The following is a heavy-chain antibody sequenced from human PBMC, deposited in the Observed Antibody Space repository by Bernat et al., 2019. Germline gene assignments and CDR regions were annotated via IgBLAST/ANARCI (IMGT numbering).Heavy chain of an antibody. CDR1: GGSISSSSYY. CDR2: IYYSGST. D-gene: IGHD4-17*01. J-gene: IGHJ4*02. Sequence: QLQLQESGPGLVKPSETLSLTCTVSGGSISSSSYYWGWIRQPPGKGLEWIGSIYYSGSTYYNPSLKSRVTISVDTSKNQFSLKLSSVTAADTAVYYCARDDMTTVTKDYWGQGTLVTVSS. CDR3: ARDDMTTVTKDY. V-gene: IGHV4-39*02.